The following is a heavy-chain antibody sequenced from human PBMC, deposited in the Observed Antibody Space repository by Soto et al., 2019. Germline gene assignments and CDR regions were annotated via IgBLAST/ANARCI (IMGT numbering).Heavy chain of an antibody. D-gene: IGHD3-3*01. Sequence: PGESLKISCKGSGYSFTSYWTGWVRQMPGKGLEWMGIIYPGDSDTRYSPSFQGQVTISADKSISTAYLQWSSLKASDTAMYYCASRSYYDFWSGPRYDAFDIWGQGTMVTVSS. J-gene: IGHJ3*02. CDR1: GYSFTSYW. CDR2: IYPGDSDT. V-gene: IGHV5-51*01. CDR3: ASRSYYDFWSGPRYDAFDI.